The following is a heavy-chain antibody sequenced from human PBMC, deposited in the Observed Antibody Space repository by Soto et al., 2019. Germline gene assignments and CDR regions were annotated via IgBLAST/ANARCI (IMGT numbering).Heavy chain of an antibody. CDR3: ARGDYTKFGY. CDR2: IYYSGST. V-gene: IGHV4-59*08. CDR1: GGSISSYY. D-gene: IGHD4-17*01. J-gene: IGHJ4*02. Sequence: PSETLSLTCTVSGGSISSYYWSWIRQPPGKGLEWIGYIYYSGSTNYNPSLKSRVTISVDTSKNQFSLKLSSVTAADTAVYYCARGDYTKFGYWGQGTLVTVSS.